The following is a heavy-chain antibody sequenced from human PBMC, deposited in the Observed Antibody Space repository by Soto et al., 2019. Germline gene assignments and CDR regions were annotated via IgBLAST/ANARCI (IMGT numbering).Heavy chain of an antibody. CDR2: VWHDGGDK. CDR1: GFSFRNDG. Sequence: QVQLVESGGGVVQPGRSLRLSCAASGFSFRNDGMHWVRQAPGKGREGVARVWHDGGDKYYADAVKGRFTISRDNSTNTLYLEMNSLRAEDTSLYYCARDADISNHYSYCDYWGQGSLVTVSS. CDR3: ARDADISNHYSYCDY. J-gene: IGHJ4*02. D-gene: IGHD3-22*01. V-gene: IGHV3-33*01.